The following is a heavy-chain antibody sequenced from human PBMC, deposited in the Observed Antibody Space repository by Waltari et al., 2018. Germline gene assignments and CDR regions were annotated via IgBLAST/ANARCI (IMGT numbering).Heavy chain of an antibody. V-gene: IGHV2-5*02. D-gene: IGHD1-1*01. Sequence: QITLKESGPTLVKPTQTLTLTCTFSGFSLSTSGVGVGWIRQPPGKALEWFALIYWDDDKRYTPPLKARLTIPKNTSKTQVFLTITNMNPWNTPQYSCAHIGGSWNRGGGYYFDYWGQGTLVTVSS. CDR1: GFSLSTSGVG. CDR2: IYWDDDK. J-gene: IGHJ4*02. CDR3: AHIGGSWNRGGGYYFDY.